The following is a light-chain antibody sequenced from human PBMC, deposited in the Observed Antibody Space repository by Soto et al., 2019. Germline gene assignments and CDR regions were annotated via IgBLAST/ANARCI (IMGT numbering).Light chain of an antibody. CDR3: QQSSNWPPTWT. CDR2: DAS. J-gene: IGKJ1*01. Sequence: EIVLPKSPGTVPLSPGGRAPLSCRARQSVSSYLAWYQQKPGQAPRILIYDASNRATGIPARFSGSGSGTDFTLTIRRLEPEDFAVYYCQQSSNWPPTWTFGNGTKVDIK. V-gene: IGKV3-11*01. CDR1: QSVSSY.